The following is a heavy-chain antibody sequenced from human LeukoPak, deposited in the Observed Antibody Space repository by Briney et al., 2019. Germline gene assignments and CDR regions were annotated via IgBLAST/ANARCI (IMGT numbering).Heavy chain of an antibody. V-gene: IGHV4-59*01. D-gene: IGHD6-13*01. CDR3: ARGRVSSSSWYSTYYYYFYMDV. Sequence: SETLSLTCTVSGGSIKTNYWSWIRQPPGKGLEWIGYGYYRGSTNYNPSLKSRVTISVDTSKNQFSLKLNSVTTADTAVYFCARGRVSSSSWYSTYYYYFYMDVWGKGTTVTVSS. CDR2: GYYRGST. J-gene: IGHJ6*03. CDR1: GGSIKTNY.